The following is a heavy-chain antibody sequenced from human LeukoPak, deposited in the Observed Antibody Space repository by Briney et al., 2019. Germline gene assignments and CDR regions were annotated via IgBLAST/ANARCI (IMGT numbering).Heavy chain of an antibody. D-gene: IGHD3-10*01. J-gene: IGHJ4*02. CDR2: IYYSGST. CDR3: ARHSPAGSGSDRRPFDY. Sequence: SETLSLTCSVSGGSISSYYWSWIRQPPGKGLEWIGHIYYSGSTNYNPSLKSRVTISVDTSKNQFLLELSSVTAADTAMYYCARHSPAGSGSDRRPFDYWGQGTLVTVSS. CDR1: GGSISSYY. V-gene: IGHV4-59*08.